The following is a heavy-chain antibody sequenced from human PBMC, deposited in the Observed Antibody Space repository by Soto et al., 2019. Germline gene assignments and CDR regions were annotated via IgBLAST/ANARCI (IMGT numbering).Heavy chain of an antibody. CDR1: GFSLSTTGVG. D-gene: IGHD3-16*01. CDR2: ISWHDDK. Sequence: SGPTLVNPPQTLTLTCTFSGFSLSTTGVGVRWIRQPPGKALEWLALISWHDDKRYSPSLKSRLTITKDTSKNQVVLTMTNMDPVDTATYYCAHRGGATVGLYYVDYWGQGALVTVSS. V-gene: IGHV2-5*01. J-gene: IGHJ4*02. CDR3: AHRGGATVGLYYVDY.